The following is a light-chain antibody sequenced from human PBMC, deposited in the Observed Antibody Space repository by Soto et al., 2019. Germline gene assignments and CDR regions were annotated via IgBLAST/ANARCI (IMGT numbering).Light chain of an antibody. CDR1: QSVYTNY. Sequence: EIVLTQSPGTLSLSPGERATLSCRASQSVYTNYLARYQQKPGQAPRLLIYGASRRATAIRHRFSGSGSGTDFILTIISLEPEDVAVYYCQHYCGSPPVYTFGQGTKLEIK. CDR2: GAS. J-gene: IGKJ2*01. V-gene: IGKV3-20*01. CDR3: QHYCGSPPVYT.